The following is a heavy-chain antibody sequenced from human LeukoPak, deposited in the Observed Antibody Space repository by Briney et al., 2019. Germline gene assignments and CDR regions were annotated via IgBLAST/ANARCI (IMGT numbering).Heavy chain of an antibody. J-gene: IGHJ4*02. V-gene: IGHV3-30*02. Sequence: PGESLRLSCAASGFTFRGSGMHWVRQAPGKGLEWVAFIRYHGSDKFYADSVKGRFTISRDNSKNTLYLQMNSLRPEDTSVYYCARSPTSWYFDYWGQGTLVTVSS. CDR3: ARSPTSWYFDY. CDR1: GFTFRGSG. D-gene: IGHD2-2*01. CDR2: IRYHGSDK.